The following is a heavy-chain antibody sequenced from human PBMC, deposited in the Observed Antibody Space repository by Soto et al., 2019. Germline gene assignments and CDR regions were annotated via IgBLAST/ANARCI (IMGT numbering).Heavy chain of an antibody. CDR3: ARVRKGAFDI. Sequence: SETLSLTCTVSVGSISSGGYYWSWIRQHPGKGLEWIGYIYYSGSTYYNPSLKSRVTISVDTSKNQFSLKLSSVTAADTAVYYCARVRKGAFDIWGQGTMVTVSS. CDR2: IYYSGST. J-gene: IGHJ3*02. CDR1: VGSISSGGYY. V-gene: IGHV4-31*03.